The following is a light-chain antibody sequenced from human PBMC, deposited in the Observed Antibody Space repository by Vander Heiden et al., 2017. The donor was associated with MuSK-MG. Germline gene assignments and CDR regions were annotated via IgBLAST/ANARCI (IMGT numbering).Light chain of an antibody. CDR1: QRVGRF. Sequence: VLTQSPATLSLSPGARATRSCRARQRVGRFLAWLQQRPGQAPRLLICDASNRATGIPDRFSGSGSGTDFTLTISRLEPEDFAVYYCQQRGSWPPTFGGGTKVEI. CDR2: DAS. J-gene: IGKJ4*01. V-gene: IGKV3-11*01. CDR3: QQRGSWPPT.